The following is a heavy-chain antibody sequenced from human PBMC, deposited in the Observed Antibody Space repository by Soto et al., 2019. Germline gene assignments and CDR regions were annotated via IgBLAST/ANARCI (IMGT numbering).Heavy chain of an antibody. J-gene: IGHJ6*02. V-gene: IGHV3-30*18. Sequence: QVQLVESGGGVVQPGRSLRLSCAASGFTFSSYGMLWVRQAPGKGLEWVAVISYDGSNKYYADSVKGRFTISRDNSKNTLYLQMNSLRAEDTAVYSCAKDQFVAAAGTDYYYGMDVWGQGTTVTVSS. D-gene: IGHD6-13*01. CDR2: ISYDGSNK. CDR1: GFTFSSYG. CDR3: AKDQFVAAAGTDYYYGMDV.